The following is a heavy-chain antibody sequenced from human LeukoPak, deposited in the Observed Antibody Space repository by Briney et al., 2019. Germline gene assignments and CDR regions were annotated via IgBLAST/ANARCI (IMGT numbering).Heavy chain of an antibody. J-gene: IGHJ4*02. Sequence: ASVKVSCKASGGTFSSYGISWVRQAPGQGLEWMGWISAYNGNTNYAQKLQGRVTMTTDTSTSTAYMELRSLRSDDTAVYYCARDYDILTGSPGDFDYWGQGTLVTVSS. CDR3: ARDYDILTGSPGDFDY. CDR1: GGTFSSYG. D-gene: IGHD3-9*01. CDR2: ISAYNGNT. V-gene: IGHV1-18*01.